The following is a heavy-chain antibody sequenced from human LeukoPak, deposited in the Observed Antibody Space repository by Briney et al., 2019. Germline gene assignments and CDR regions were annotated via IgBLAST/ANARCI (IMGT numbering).Heavy chain of an antibody. Sequence: ASVKVSCKASGYTFTGYYMHWVRQAPGQGLEWMGWINPNSGGTNYAQKSQGRVTMTRDTSISTAYMELSRLRSDDTAVYYCAREAVYDSSGPNYYYGMDVWGQGTTVTVSS. V-gene: IGHV1-2*02. D-gene: IGHD3-22*01. CDR1: GYTFTGYY. CDR3: AREAVYDSSGPNYYYGMDV. CDR2: INPNSGGT. J-gene: IGHJ6*02.